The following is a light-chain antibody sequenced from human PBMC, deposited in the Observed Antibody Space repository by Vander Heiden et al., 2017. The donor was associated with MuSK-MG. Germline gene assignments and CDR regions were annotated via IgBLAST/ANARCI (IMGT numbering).Light chain of an antibody. V-gene: IGLV3-25*03. Sequence: SYEPTPPPSASVSPRQTARITCSGDAFPKQYAYWSQHRPGPAPVLVIYKDTERPSGIPGRFSGSSSGTTVTLTSGGVQTEDDADYSCQSADSSGTYVVFGGGTKLTVL. J-gene: IGLJ3*02. CDR3: QSADSSGTYVV. CDR1: AFPKQY. CDR2: KDT.